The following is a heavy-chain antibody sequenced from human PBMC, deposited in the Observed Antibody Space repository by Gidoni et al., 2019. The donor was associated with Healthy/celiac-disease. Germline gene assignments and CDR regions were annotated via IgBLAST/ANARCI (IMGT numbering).Heavy chain of an antibody. CDR3: ARAPYYYGSGSAFDI. CDR2: TRNKAKSYTT. D-gene: IGHD3-10*01. Sequence: EVQLLESGGGLVQPGGSLRLSCAASGFTFSDHYMDWVRQAPGKGLEWVGRTRNKAKSYTTEYAASVKGRFTISRDDSKNSLYLQMNSLKTEDTAVYYCARAPYYYGSGSAFDIWGQGTMVTVSS. V-gene: IGHV3-72*01. CDR1: GFTFSDHY. J-gene: IGHJ3*02.